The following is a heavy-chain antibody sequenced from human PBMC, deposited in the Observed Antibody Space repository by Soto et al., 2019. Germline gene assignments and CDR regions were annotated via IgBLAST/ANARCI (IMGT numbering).Heavy chain of an antibody. Sequence: EFQVMQSWGGFVQPGGSLRLACAASGFSFSTTDMSWVRQAPGKGLEWVSTIDGGGETTYYADSVRGRFTISRDNSKNTVYLQMDGLRVDDTAFYYCAKNSGWFNTWGQGDLVIVSS. V-gene: IGHV3-23*01. CDR1: GFSFSTTD. CDR2: IDGGGETT. J-gene: IGHJ5*02. CDR3: AKNSGWFNT. D-gene: IGHD3-10*01.